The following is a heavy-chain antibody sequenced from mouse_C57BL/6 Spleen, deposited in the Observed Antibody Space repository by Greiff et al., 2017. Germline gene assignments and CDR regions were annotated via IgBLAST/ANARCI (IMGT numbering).Heavy chain of an antibody. CDR1: GYTFTSYG. V-gene: IGHV1-81*01. Sequence: QVQLQQSGAELARPGASVKLSCKASGYTFTSYGISWVKQRTGQGLEWIGEIYPRSGNTYYNEKFKGKATLTADKSSSTAYMELRSLTSEDSAVYFCASRGEDYYAMDYWGQGTTLTVSS. CDR2: IYPRSGNT. D-gene: IGHD3-1*01. CDR3: ASRGEDYYAMDY. J-gene: IGHJ4*01.